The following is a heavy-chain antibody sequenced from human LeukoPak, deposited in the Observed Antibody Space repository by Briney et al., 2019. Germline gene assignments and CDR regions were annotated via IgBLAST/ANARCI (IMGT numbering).Heavy chain of an antibody. D-gene: IGHD2-15*01. CDR2: IYPADSDI. V-gene: IGHV5-51*01. CDR1: GYSINNYW. Sequence: GESLKISCKGSGYSINNYWIGWVRQMPGKGLEWMGIIYPADSDIRYSPSFQGQVTISADKSITTAYLQWSSLKASDTAMYYCARQEYCSGGSCYTWFDPWGQGTLVTVSS. J-gene: IGHJ5*02. CDR3: ARQEYCSGGSCYTWFDP.